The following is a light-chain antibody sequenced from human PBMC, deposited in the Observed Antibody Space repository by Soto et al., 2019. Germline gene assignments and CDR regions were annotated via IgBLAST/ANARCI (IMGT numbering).Light chain of an antibody. J-gene: IGKJ5*01. Sequence: EIVLTQSPGTLSLSPGERATLSCGASQSVTSNYLAWYQQKPGQAPRLLIYGASTRATGIPDRFSGSGSRTDFTLTISRVEPDDFAVYYCQQYDSSPPVTFGQGTRLEIK. CDR2: GAS. CDR3: QQYDSSPPVT. CDR1: QSVTSNY. V-gene: IGKV3-20*01.